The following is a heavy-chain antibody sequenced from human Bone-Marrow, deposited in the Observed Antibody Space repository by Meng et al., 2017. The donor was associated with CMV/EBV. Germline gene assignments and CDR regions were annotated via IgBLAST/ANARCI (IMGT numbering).Heavy chain of an antibody. CDR1: SSNSAA. Sequence: SSNSAAWNWIRQSPSRGLEWLGRTYYRSKWYNDYAVSVKSRITINPDTSKNQFSLQLNSVTPEDTAVYYCATNGYQDSSSWYCMDVWGQGTTVTVSS. CDR2: TYYRSKWYN. J-gene: IGHJ6*02. D-gene: IGHD6-13*01. V-gene: IGHV6-1*01. CDR3: ATNGYQDSSSWYCMDV.